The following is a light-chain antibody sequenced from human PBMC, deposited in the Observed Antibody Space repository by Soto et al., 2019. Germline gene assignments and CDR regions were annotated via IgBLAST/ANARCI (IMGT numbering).Light chain of an antibody. CDR2: EVS. J-gene: IGLJ1*01. V-gene: IGLV2-14*01. CDR3: SSYTGTITLRV. CDR1: SSDVGGYNY. Sequence: QSALTQPASVSGSPGQSITISCTGTSSDVGGYNYVSWYQQHPGKAPKLMIYEVSNRPSGVSNRFSGSKFGNTASLTISGLQAEDEADYYCSSYTGTITLRVFGTGTKV.